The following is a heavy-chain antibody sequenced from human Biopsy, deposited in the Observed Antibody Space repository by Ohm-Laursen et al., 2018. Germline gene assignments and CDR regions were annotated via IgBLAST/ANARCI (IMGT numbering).Heavy chain of an antibody. Sequence: GASVKVSCKASGYTFTSYAIGWVRQAPGQGLEWMGGIIPIPNVATYAQKFQGRITITADESTSTAYMELSSLTSDDTAVYFCARGEGSSWFDPWGHGTLVIVSS. CDR2: IIPIPNVA. J-gene: IGHJ5*02. D-gene: IGHD1-26*01. CDR3: ARGEGSSWFDP. CDR1: GYTFTSYA. V-gene: IGHV1-69*10.